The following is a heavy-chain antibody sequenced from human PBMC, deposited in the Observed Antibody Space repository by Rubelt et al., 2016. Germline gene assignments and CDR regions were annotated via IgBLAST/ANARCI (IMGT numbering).Heavy chain of an antibody. CDR1: GGSFSGYY. J-gene: IGHJ4*02. V-gene: IGHV4-34*01. CDR2: INHSGST. Sequence: QVQLQQWGAGLLKPSETLSLTCAVYGGSFSGYYWSWIRQPPGKGLEWIGEINHSGSTNYNPSLKSRVTISMDTSKNQCFLKRSSVTAADTAVYYCATSGGNGGDFDYWGQGTLVTVSS. CDR3: ATSGGNGGDFDY. D-gene: IGHD4-23*01.